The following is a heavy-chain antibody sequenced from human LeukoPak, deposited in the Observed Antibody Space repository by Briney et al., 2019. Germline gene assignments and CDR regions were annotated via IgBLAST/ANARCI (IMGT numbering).Heavy chain of an antibody. D-gene: IGHD3-9*01. CDR1: GFTFVVYA. CDR2: ISWNSGSI. Sequence: PGRSLRLSCAPSGFTFVVYAMHWVRQAPGKGLEWVSGISWNSGSIGYADSVKGRFTISRDNAKTSLYLQMNSLRAEDTALYYCAKSGRTYYDILTGYYTPTHYYGMDVWGQGTTVTVSS. CDR3: AKSGRTYYDILTGYYTPTHYYGMDV. V-gene: IGHV3-9*01. J-gene: IGHJ6*02.